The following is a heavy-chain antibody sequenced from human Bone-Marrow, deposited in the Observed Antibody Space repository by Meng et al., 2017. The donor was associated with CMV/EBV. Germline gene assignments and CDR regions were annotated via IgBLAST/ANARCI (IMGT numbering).Heavy chain of an antibody. J-gene: IGHJ3*02. V-gene: IGHV4-4*02. CDR1: GGSISSSNW. D-gene: IGHD2-2*01. CDR2: IYHSGST. CDR3: ARAPEKTRQAAFDI. Sequence: SETLSLTCAVSGGSISSSNWWSWVRQPPGKGLEWIGEIYHSGSTNYNPSLKSRVTISVDKSKNQFSLKLSSVTAADTAVYYCARAPEKTRQAAFDIWGQGTMVTVSS.